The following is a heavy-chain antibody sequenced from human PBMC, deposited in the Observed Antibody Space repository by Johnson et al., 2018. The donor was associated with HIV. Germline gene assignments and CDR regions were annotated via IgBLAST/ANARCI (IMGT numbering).Heavy chain of an antibody. J-gene: IGHJ3*01. D-gene: IGHD3-3*01. Sequence: MQLVESGGNLVQPGGSLRLSCAASGFTVSNTFMDWVRQAPGKGLDWVAVISYDGSNKYYAESVKGRFTISRDNSKNTLYLQMNSLRAEDTAVYYCARDNLATPFGAFDFWGQGTMVIVSS. V-gene: IGHV3-30-3*01. CDR2: ISYDGSNK. CDR1: GFTVSNTF. CDR3: ARDNLATPFGAFDF.